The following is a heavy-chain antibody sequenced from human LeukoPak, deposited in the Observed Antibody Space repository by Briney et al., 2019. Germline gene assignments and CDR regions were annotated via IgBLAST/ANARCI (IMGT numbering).Heavy chain of an antibody. CDR2: SSWTSGSI. CDR3: AKAPGLVGAFDI. Sequence: GGSLRLSCAASGFTFSNCWMHWVRQAPGKGLEWVSGSSWTSGSIGYADSVKGRFTISRDNAKNSLYLQMNSLRAEDTALYYCAKAPGLVGAFDIWGQGTMVTVSS. J-gene: IGHJ3*02. D-gene: IGHD2-8*02. CDR1: GFTFSNCW. V-gene: IGHV3-9*01.